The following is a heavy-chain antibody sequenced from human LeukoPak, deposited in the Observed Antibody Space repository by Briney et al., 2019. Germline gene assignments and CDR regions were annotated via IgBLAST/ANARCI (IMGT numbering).Heavy chain of an antibody. CDR3: ARARYGMDV. Sequence: PGGSLRLSCAASGFTLGSSDMNWVRQAPGKGLEWISYIGSRPSTVYYADSVKGRFTISRDNAKNSLYLQLNSLRDEDSAVYYCARARYGMDVWGQGTTVTVSS. CDR2: IGSRPSTV. J-gene: IGHJ6*02. V-gene: IGHV3-48*02. CDR1: GFTLGSSD.